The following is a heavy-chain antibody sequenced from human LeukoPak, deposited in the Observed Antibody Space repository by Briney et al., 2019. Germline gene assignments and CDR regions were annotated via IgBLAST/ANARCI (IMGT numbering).Heavy chain of an antibody. D-gene: IGHD6-19*01. J-gene: IGHJ5*02. CDR3: AGNHEGESCGLES. CDR2: ISSDGTKK. CDR1: GFTFSHYR. V-gene: IGHV3-30*19. Sequence: PGRSLRLSCVASGFTFSHYRMHWVRQAPGKGLEWVAVISSDGTKKHYGDSVVGRFTVSRDNSNQTVSLQMDSLRSDDTALYYCAGNHEGESCGLESWGQGAPVTVS.